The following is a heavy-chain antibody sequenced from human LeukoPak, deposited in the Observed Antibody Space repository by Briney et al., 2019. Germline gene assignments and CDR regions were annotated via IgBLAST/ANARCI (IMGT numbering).Heavy chain of an antibody. J-gene: IGHJ4*02. CDR3: MPNPRGSVVVPAAILGY. D-gene: IGHD2-2*02. Sequence: GRSLRLSCAASGFTFDDYAMHWVRQAPGKGLEWVSGISWNSGSIGYADSVKGRFTISRDNAKNSLYLQMNSLRAEDTALYYCMPNPRGSVVVPAAILGYWGQGTLVTVSS. CDR1: GFTFDDYA. CDR2: ISWNSGSI. V-gene: IGHV3-9*01.